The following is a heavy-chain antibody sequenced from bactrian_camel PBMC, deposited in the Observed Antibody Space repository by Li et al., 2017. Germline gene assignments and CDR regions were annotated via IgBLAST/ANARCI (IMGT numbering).Heavy chain of an antibody. CDR2: INSGGGST. CDR1: GFTFSTYD. D-gene: IGHD6*01. CDR3: AADDTAWFYFGY. Sequence: DVQLVESGGGLVQPGESLRLSCAASGFTFSTYDMSWVRQAPGKGLERVSAINSGGGSTYYADSMKARFTISRDNAKNTVDLQMNSLKPEDTAVYYCAADDTAWFYFGYWGQGTQVTVS. V-gene: IGHV3S40*01. J-gene: IGHJ6*01.